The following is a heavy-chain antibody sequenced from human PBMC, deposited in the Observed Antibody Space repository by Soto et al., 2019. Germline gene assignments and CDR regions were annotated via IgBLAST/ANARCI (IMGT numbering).Heavy chain of an antibody. V-gene: IGHV3-30*18. CDR1: GFTFSSYG. CDR3: AKDEENCSGGSCYRLYYYYYMDA. Sequence: GGSLRLSCAASGFTFSSYGMHWVRQAPGKGLEWVAVISYDGSNKYYADSVKGRFTISRDNSKNTLYLQMNSLRAEDTAVYYCAKDEENCSGGSCYRLYYYYYMDAWGKGTTVTVSS. CDR2: ISYDGSNK. J-gene: IGHJ6*03. D-gene: IGHD2-15*01.